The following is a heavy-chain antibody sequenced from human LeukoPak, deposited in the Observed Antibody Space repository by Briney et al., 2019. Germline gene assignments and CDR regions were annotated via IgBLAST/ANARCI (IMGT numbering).Heavy chain of an antibody. V-gene: IGHV4-34*01. CDR3: ARHRRDGSPTQD. CDR2: INHSGST. CDR1: GGSFSGYY. Sequence: PSETLSLTCAVYGGSFSGYYWSWIRQPPGKGLEWIGEINHSGSTNYNPSLKSRVTISVDTSKNQFSLKLNSVTAADTAVYYCARHRRDGSPTQDWGQGTLVTVSS. D-gene: IGHD5-24*01. J-gene: IGHJ4*02.